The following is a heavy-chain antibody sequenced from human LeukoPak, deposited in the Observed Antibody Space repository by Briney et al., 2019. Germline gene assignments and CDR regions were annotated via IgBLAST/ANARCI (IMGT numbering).Heavy chain of an antibody. CDR1: GFIFSGYW. D-gene: IGHD4-17*01. Sequence: GGSLRLSCAASGFIFSGYWMHWVRHVPGKGLVWVSRITGDGSSTTYADSVKGRFTISRDNAKNTVFLQMISLRAEDTAVYYCARDTGWYFDLWGRGTLVTVSS. V-gene: IGHV3-74*01. CDR3: ARDTGWYFDL. CDR2: ITGDGSST. J-gene: IGHJ2*01.